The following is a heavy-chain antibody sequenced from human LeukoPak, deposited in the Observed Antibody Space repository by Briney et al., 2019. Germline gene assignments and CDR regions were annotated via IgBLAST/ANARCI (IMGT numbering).Heavy chain of an antibody. CDR2: IYYSGST. V-gene: IGHV4-39*07. CDR3: ARGGGVRLRGMYNWFDP. J-gene: IGHJ5*02. D-gene: IGHD3-10*02. Sequence: SETLSLTCTLSTDSIRSSSYYWGWVRQPPGKGLEWIGSIYYSGSTYYNPSLKSRVTISVDTSKNQFSLKLSSVTAADTAVYYCARGGGVRLRGMYNWFDPWGQGTLVTVSS. CDR1: TDSIRSSSYY.